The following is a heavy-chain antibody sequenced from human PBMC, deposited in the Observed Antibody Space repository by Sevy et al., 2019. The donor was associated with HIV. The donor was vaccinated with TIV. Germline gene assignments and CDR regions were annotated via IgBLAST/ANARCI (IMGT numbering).Heavy chain of an antibody. D-gene: IGHD2-15*01. CDR1: GFTFSSYS. J-gene: IGHJ6*02. V-gene: IGHV3-48*02. CDR3: VRDQGCSGGSCFLKSYYYYGMDV. Sequence: GGSLRLSCAASGFTFSSYSMNWVRQAPGKGLEWVSYISSSSSTIYYADSVKDRFTISRDNAKNSLYLQMNSLRDEDTAVYYCVRDQGCSGGSCFLKSYYYYGMDVWGQGTTVTVSS. CDR2: ISSSSSTI.